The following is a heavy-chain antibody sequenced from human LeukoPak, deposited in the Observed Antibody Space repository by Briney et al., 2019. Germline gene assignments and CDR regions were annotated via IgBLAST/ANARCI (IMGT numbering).Heavy chain of an antibody. J-gene: IGHJ4*02. CDR1: GGSIGTYY. CDR2: IYGSGGT. CDR3: ARPDSSGWYWAFDY. D-gene: IGHD6-19*01. V-gene: IGHV4-59*01. Sequence: PSETLSLTCTVSGGSIGTYYWGWVRQPPGKGLECLAYIYGSGGTNYNPSLNSRVTISLDTANNQFSLKLSSVTAADTAMYYCARPDSSGWYWAFDYWGQGTLVTVSS.